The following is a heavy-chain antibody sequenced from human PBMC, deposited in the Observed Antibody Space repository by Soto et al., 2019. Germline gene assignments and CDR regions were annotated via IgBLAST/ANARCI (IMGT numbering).Heavy chain of an antibody. CDR2: FSYDGIYK. CDR3: AREGRNPSLRSSNCLDH. CDR1: GFNFSDYA. J-gene: IGHJ4*02. D-gene: IGHD1-1*01. Sequence: QVQLAESGGGVVQPGRSLRLSCATSGFNFSDYAMYWVRQAPGKGPEYVAVFSYDGIYKFYADSVKGRFTISRDNSKNTLYLEMNNLRVEDTAVYFCAREGRNPSLRSSNCLDHWGQGTLVTVSS. V-gene: IGHV3-30-3*01.